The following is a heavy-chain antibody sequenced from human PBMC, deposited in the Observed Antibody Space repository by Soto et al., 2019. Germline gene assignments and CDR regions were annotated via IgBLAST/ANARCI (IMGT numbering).Heavy chain of an antibody. CDR3: ARDTESNRYND. Sequence: ASVKVSCKASGYIFSTSGISWVRQAPGQGLEWVGWIRPDNGNTKSAQRLQGRVTLTTDTSASTAYMELRSLTSDDTAMYYCARDTESNRYNDWGQGTMVTVYS. CDR1: GYIFSTSG. CDR2: IRPDNGNT. D-gene: IGHD1-20*01. V-gene: IGHV1-18*01. J-gene: IGHJ1*01.